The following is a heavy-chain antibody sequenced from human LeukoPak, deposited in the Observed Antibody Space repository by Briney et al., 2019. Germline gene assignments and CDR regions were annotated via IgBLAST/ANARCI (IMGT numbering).Heavy chain of an antibody. CDR2: ISSSSGTI. CDR1: GFTFSTYS. Sequence: PGGSLRLSCAASGFTFSTYSMNWVRQAPGKGLEWASYISSSSGTIFYADSVKGRFTISRDNAENSLYLQMNSLRAEDTAVYYCARDDHYYYYYMDVWGKGTTVTVSS. J-gene: IGHJ6*03. CDR3: ARDDHYYYYYMDV. V-gene: IGHV3-48*01.